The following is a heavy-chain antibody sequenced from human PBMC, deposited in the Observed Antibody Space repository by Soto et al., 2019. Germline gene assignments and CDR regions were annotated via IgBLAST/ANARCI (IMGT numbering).Heavy chain of an antibody. CDR1: GGYINSYY. J-gene: IGHJ6*02. CDR3: AKNDDHGSYYHGLDV. CDR2: IYYSGST. V-gene: IGHV4-59*01. Sequence: SETLSLTCTVSGGYINSYYWNWIRQPPGKGLEWIGYIYYSGSTNYNPSLKSRVTMSVDTSTNQFFLKLSSVTAADTAVYYCAKNDDHGSYYHGLDVWGQGTTVTVSS. D-gene: IGHD4-17*01.